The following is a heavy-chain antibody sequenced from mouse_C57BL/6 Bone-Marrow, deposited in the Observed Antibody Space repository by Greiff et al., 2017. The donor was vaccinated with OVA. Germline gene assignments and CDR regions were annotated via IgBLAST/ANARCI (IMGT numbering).Heavy chain of an antibody. J-gene: IGHJ4*01. CDR3: ARGYYSGRRAMDY. CDR1: GYTFTSYW. Sequence: VQLQQPGAELVRPGSSVKLSCKASGYTFTSYWMHWVKQRPIQGLEWIGNIDPSDSETHYNQKFKDKATLTVDKSSSTAYMQLSSLTSEDSAVDYCARGYYSGRRAMDYWGQGTSVTVSS. CDR2: IDPSDSET. V-gene: IGHV1-52*01. D-gene: IGHD1-1*01.